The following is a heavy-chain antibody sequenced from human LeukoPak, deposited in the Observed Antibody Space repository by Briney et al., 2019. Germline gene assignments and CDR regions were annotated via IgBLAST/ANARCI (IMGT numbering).Heavy chain of an antibody. Sequence: ASVKVSCKASGYTFTSYYMHWVRQAPGQGLEWMGIINPSGGSTSYAQKFQGRVTITRDTSASTAYMELSSLRSEDTAVYYCASSGGISEWFDPWGQGTLVTVSS. CDR3: ASSGGISEWFDP. J-gene: IGHJ5*02. V-gene: IGHV1-46*01. CDR1: GYTFTSYY. D-gene: IGHD2-15*01. CDR2: INPSGGST.